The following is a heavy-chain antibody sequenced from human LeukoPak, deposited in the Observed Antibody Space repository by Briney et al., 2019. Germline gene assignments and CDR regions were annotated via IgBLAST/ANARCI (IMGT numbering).Heavy chain of an antibody. CDR3: ARGRVDSSSPNFDY. V-gene: IGHV4-39*07. Sequence: SETLSLTCTVSGGSISSRTYYWGWIRQPPGKGLEWIGEINHSGSTNYNPSLKSRVTISVDTSKNQFSLKLSSVTAADTAVYYCARGRVDSSSPNFDYWGQGTLVTVSS. CDR1: GGSISSRTYY. J-gene: IGHJ4*02. D-gene: IGHD6-6*01. CDR2: INHSGST.